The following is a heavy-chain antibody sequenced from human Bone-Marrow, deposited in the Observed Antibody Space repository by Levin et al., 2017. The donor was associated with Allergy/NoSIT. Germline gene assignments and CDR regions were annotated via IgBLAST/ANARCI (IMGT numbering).Heavy chain of an antibody. Sequence: GGSLRLSCQGSGYGFTSYWIAWVRQMPGKGLQWMGIIYPGDSDTKYSPSFQGQVTFSADKSINTAYLQWSTLKASDTAIYYCARTWGYNEFEYWGQGTLVTVCS. CDR2: IYPGDSDT. D-gene: IGHD5-24*01. V-gene: IGHV5-51*01. CDR1: GYGFTSYW. J-gene: IGHJ4*02. CDR3: ARTWGYNEFEY.